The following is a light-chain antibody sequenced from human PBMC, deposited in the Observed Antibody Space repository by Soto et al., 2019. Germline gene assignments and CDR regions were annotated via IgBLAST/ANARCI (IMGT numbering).Light chain of an antibody. Sequence: SYELTQLPSVSVAPGKTANITCGGNKLGSESVHWYQQKPGQAPVLVIYYDSDRPSGIPERFSGSNSGNTATLTISRVEAGDEADYFCQVWDSSSDHVVFGGGTKLTVL. J-gene: IGLJ2*01. CDR2: YDS. V-gene: IGLV3-21*04. CDR3: QVWDSSSDHVV. CDR1: KLGSES.